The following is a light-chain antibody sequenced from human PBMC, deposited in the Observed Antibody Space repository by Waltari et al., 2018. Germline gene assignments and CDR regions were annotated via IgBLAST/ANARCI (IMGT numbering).Light chain of an antibody. V-gene: IGLV1-40*01. J-gene: IGLJ3*02. Sequence: QSVLTQPPSVSGAPGQRVTISCTGSNSNIGAGYDVHWFQQLPGTAPKLLIYGNSNRPSGVPDRFSGSKSCTSASLAITGLQAEDEADYYCQSYDSSLSGWVFGEGTKLTVL. CDR3: QSYDSSLSGWV. CDR2: GNS. CDR1: NSNIGAGYD.